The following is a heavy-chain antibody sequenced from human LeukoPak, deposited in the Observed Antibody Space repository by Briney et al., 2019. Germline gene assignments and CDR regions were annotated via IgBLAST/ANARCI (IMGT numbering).Heavy chain of an antibody. CDR1: GASFSTNY. CDR2: VFDSGST. D-gene: IGHD1-26*01. CDR3: ARRGVGPTRLYYFDY. J-gene: IGHJ4*02. V-gene: IGHV4-59*08. Sequence: PSETLSLTCSVSGASFSTNYWSWIRQPPGRGLEWIGYVFDSGSTNYNPSLKSRVTISVDTSTKQFSLKLSSVTAADTAVYYCARRGVGPTRLYYFDYWGQGTLVTVSS.